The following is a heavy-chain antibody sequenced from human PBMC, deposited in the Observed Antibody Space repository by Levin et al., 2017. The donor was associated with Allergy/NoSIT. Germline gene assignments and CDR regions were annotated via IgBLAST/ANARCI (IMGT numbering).Heavy chain of an antibody. V-gene: IGHV1-2*04. CDR3: VRDSGRPGRYWYFGL. D-gene: IGHD3-10*01. CDR2: IDPRNGHT. Sequence: NPGESLKISCKASGKTYVHWVRQAPGRGLEWMGWIDPRNGHTEYAQKFEGWVTMTRDASISTAYMDLRRLTSDDTAIYYCVRDSGRPGRYWYFGLWGRGTPVIVSS. CDR1: GKTY. J-gene: IGHJ2*01.